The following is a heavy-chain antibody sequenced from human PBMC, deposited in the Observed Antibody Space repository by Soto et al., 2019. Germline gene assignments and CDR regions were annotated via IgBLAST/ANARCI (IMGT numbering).Heavy chain of an antibody. Sequence: EGSLRLSCAASGITFSSYAMSWVRQAPGKGLEWVSAISGSGGSTYYADSVKGRFTISRDNSKNTLFLQMNSLRAEDTAVYYCAILPGKYCSGGSCRPNDLDYWGQGTLVTVSS. D-gene: IGHD2-15*01. V-gene: IGHV3-23*01. CDR1: GITFSSYA. CDR2: ISGSGGST. J-gene: IGHJ4*02. CDR3: AILPGKYCSGGSCRPNDLDY.